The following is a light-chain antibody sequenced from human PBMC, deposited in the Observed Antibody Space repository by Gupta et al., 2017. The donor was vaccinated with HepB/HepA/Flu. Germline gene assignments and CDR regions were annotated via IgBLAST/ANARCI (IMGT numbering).Light chain of an antibody. V-gene: IGKV1-17*01. CDR1: QDIRND. Sequence: DIQMTQSPSSLSASVGDRVTITCRASQDIRNDVAWFQQKPGKAPKRLVLGAYRVQSGVPSRFFGSGTGTDFALTISIRHPEEFANYYCRQENTYPCSFGQGTXMEIK. CDR3: RQENTYPCS. J-gene: IGKJ2*04. CDR2: GAY.